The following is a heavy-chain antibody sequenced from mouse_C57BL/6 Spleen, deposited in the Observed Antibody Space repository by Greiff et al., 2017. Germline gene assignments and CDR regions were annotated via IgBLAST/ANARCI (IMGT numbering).Heavy chain of an antibody. D-gene: IGHD2-4*01. J-gene: IGHJ2*01. CDR1: GYTFTSYW. CDR2: IDPSDSYT. Sequence: QVQLQQPGAELVRPGTSVKLSCKASGYTFTSYWMHWVKQRPGQGLEWIGVIDPSDSYTNYNQKFKGKATLTVDTSSSTAYMQLSSLTSEDSAVYYCARRNGDYEDYWGQGTTLTVSS. CDR3: ARRNGDYEDY. V-gene: IGHV1-59*01.